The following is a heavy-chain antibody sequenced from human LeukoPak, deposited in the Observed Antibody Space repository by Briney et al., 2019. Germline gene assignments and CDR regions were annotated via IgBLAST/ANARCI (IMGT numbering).Heavy chain of an antibody. Sequence: GGSLRLSCAASGFTFSSYTFHWVSQAPGKGLEWVAVQDGNNKYYTDSVKGRFTISRDNSKNTLYLQMNSLRAEDTAVYYCARDDRGYSGYHFDHWGQGTLVTVSS. CDR2: QDGNNK. CDR1: GFTFSSYT. V-gene: IGHV3-30-3*01. D-gene: IGHD5-12*01. J-gene: IGHJ4*02. CDR3: ARDDRGYSGYHFDH.